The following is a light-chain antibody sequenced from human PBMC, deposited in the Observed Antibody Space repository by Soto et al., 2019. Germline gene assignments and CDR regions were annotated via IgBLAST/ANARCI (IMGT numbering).Light chain of an antibody. V-gene: IGKV1-33*01. CDR3: QQYKNLPIT. CDR1: QYISNY. J-gene: IGKJ5*01. CDR2: DAS. Sequence: DIQMTQSPSSLSASVGDRVTITCQASQYISNYLNWYQQKPGKAPKLLIYDASYLGTGVPSKFSGSRSGTDFTFTISSLQPEDVATYYCQQYKNLPITFGQGTRLEIK.